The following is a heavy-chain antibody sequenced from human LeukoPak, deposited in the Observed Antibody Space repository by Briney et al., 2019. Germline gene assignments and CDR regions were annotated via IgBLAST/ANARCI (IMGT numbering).Heavy chain of an antibody. V-gene: IGHV1-2*06. J-gene: IGHJ6*03. CDR3: ARDAGFFLSYYYYYYMDV. Sequence: ASVKVSCKASGYTFTGYYMHWVRQAPGQGLEWMGRINPNSGGTNYAQKFQGRVTMTRDTSISTAYMELSRLRSDDTAVYYCARDAGFFLSYYYYYYMDVWAKGQWSPSL. CDR2: INPNSGGT. CDR1: GYTFTGYY.